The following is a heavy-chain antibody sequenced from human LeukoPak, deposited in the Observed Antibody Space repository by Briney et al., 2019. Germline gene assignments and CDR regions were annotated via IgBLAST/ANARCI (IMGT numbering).Heavy chain of an antibody. V-gene: IGHV1-69*05. CDR3: ASGQDRRWLQGQNDAFDI. J-gene: IGHJ3*02. CDR2: IIPIFGTA. CDR1: GGTFTSYA. Sequence: ASVKVSCKASGGTFTSYAISWVRQAPGQGLEWMGGIIPIFGTANYAQKFQGRVTITTDESTSTAYMELSSLRSEDTAVYYCASGQDRRWLQGQNDAFDIWGQGTMVTVSS. D-gene: IGHD5-24*01.